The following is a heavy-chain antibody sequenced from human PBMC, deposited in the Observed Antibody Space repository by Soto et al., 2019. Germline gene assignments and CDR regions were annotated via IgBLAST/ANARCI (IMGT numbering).Heavy chain of an antibody. Sequence: EVQLVESGGGLVQPGGSLRLSCAASGFSISRYWLTWVRQAPGKGLEWVADIKQDESETYYVDSVKGRFTISRDNAKNSLFLQMASLRVEDTALYYCARGGFSYGTGIEHWGQGPLVIVSA. D-gene: IGHD5-18*01. CDR3: ARGGFSYGTGIEH. J-gene: IGHJ4*02. CDR2: IKQDESET. CDR1: GFSISRYW. V-gene: IGHV3-7*01.